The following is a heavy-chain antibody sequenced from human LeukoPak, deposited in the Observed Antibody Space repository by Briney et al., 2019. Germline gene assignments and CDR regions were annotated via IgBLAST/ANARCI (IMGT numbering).Heavy chain of an antibody. J-gene: IGHJ2*01. CDR3: AKAGYSYGWGLSPWYFDL. V-gene: IGHV3-9*03. CDR1: GFTFDDYA. D-gene: IGHD5-18*01. Sequence: GGSLRLSCAASGFTFDDYAMHWVRQAPGKGLEWVSGISWNSGSIGYADSVKGRFTISRDNAKNSLYLQMNSLRAEDMALYYCAKAGYSYGWGLSPWYFDLWGRGTLVTVSS. CDR2: ISWNSGSI.